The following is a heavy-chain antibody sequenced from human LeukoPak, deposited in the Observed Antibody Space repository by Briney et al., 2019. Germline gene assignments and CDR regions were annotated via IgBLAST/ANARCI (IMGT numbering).Heavy chain of an antibody. CDR1: EFTFSSYG. J-gene: IGHJ4*02. CDR2: IRYDGRNE. Sequence: GGSMRLSWPASEFTFSSYGTRWVRQAPGSVLEWVAFIRYDGRNEYYADSVKGRFVIPRDNSKSTLYLQMNSLRAEDTALYYCAKDNRYYCSGTSCYFDYWGQGALVTVSS. V-gene: IGHV3-30*02. D-gene: IGHD2-2*01. CDR3: AKDNRYYCSGTSCYFDY.